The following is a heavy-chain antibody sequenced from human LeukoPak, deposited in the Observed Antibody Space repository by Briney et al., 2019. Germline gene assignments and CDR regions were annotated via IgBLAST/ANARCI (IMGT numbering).Heavy chain of an antibody. D-gene: IGHD3-22*01. V-gene: IGHV1-2*06. CDR1: GYTFTSYD. CDR3: AKKITMIVVALYP. CDR2: INPNSGGT. J-gene: IGHJ5*02. Sequence: ASVKVSCKASGYTFTSYDINWVRQAPGQGLEWMGRINPNSGGTNYAQKFQGGVTMTRDTSISTAYMELSRLRSDDTAVYYCAKKITMIVVALYPWGQGTLVTVSS.